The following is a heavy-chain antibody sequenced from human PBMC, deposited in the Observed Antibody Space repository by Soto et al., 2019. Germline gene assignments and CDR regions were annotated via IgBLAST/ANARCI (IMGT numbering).Heavy chain of an antibody. CDR1: GFPFTTYA. CDR2: ISYDGTKK. J-gene: IGHJ4*02. Sequence: GGSLRLSCSVSGFPFTTYAIHWVRQAPGKGLEWVAVISYDGTKKYYADSVKGRFTISRDNSKNTLYLHMNSLRAEDTAVYYCAKGSGYESYYFDYWGQGTLVTVSS. CDR3: AKGSGYESYYFDY. D-gene: IGHD5-12*01. V-gene: IGHV3-30*18.